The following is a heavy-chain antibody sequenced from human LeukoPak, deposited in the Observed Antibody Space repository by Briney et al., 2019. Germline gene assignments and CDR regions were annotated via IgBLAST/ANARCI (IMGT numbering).Heavy chain of an antibody. CDR1: GGSISSHY. CDR3: ARDWSALPAAKENLFDY. V-gene: IGHV4-4*07. Sequence: KPSETLSLTCTVSGGSISSHYRSWIRQPAGKGLEWIGRIYTSGSTNYNPSLKSRVTMSVDTSRNQFSLKLSSVTAADTAEYYCARDWSALPAAKENLFDYWGQGTLVTVSS. D-gene: IGHD2-2*01. CDR2: IYTSGST. J-gene: IGHJ4*02.